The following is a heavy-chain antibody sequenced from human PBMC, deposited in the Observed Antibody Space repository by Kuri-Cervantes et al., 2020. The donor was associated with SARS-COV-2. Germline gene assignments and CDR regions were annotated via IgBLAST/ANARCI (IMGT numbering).Heavy chain of an antibody. CDR1: GFTFSSYS. CDR2: ISSTSTYI. CDR3: ACPGKTPAAY. J-gene: IGHJ4*02. V-gene: IGHV3-21*01. Sequence: GESLKISCTASGFTFSSYSMNWVRQAPGKGLEWVSAISSTSTYINYVDSVKGRFTISRDDAKNSLYLQMSSLRAEDTAVYYCACPGKTPAAYWGQGTLVTVSS. D-gene: IGHD2-15*01.